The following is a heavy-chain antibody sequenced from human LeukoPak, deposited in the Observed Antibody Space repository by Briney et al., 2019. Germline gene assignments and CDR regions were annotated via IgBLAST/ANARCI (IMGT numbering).Heavy chain of an antibody. V-gene: IGHV1-8*03. D-gene: IGHD6-6*01. CDR2: MNPNSGNT. Sequence: ASVKVSCKASGYTFTSYDINWVRQATGQGLEWMGWMNPNSGNTGYAQKFQGRVTITRNTSISTAYMELGSLRSEDTAVYYCARGGASSIAGNEGFDYWGQGTLVTVSS. J-gene: IGHJ4*02. CDR3: ARGGASSIAGNEGFDY. CDR1: GYTFTSYD.